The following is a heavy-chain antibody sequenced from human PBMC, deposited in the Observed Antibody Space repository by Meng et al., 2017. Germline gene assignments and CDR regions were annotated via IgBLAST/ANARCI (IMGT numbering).Heavy chain of an antibody. CDR2: ISGDGSIT. V-gene: IGHV3-74*01. Sequence: EVPLGEAGGGLVQPGGSLRLSCAASGFTFNNYWMHWVRQVPGKGLVWVSRISGDGSITNYADSVKGRFTISRDNAKNTLYLQMNSLRPEDTAVYYCLDEAPRSDYWGQGSLVTVSS. J-gene: IGHJ4*02. D-gene: IGHD1-1*01. CDR3: LDEAPRSDY. CDR1: GFTFNNYW.